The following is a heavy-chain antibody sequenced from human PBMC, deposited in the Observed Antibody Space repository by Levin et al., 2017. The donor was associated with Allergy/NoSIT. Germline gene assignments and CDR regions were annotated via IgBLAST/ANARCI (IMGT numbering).Heavy chain of an antibody. CDR2: IYWDDDK. CDR3: ARRAYSTGWYDY. D-gene: IGHD6-19*01. CDR1: GFSLSTSGMA. V-gene: IGHV2-5*02. Sequence: SGPTLVKPTQTLTLTCTFSGFSLSTSGMAVGWLRQPPGKALEWLTLIYWDDDKRYSPSLKSRLSITKDISKNQVILTMSNMDPVDTGTYYFARRAYSTGWYDYWGQGTLVTVSS. J-gene: IGHJ4*02.